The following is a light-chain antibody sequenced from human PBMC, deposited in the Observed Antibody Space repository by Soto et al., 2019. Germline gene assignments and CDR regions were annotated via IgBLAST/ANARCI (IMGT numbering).Light chain of an antibody. J-gene: IGKJ4*01. V-gene: IGKV3-11*01. CDR2: DAT. CDR3: QQRGT. Sequence: EYVLTQSPATLSLSPGERATLSCRASQTVITYLAWYQQKPGQAPRLLIYDATKRATGIPARFSGSGSGTDFTLAISRLESEDFAVYCCQQRGTVGGGTKGDSK. CDR1: QTVITY.